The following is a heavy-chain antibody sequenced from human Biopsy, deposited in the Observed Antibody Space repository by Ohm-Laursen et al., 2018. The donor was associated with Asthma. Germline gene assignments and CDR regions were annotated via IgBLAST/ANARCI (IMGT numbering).Heavy chain of an antibody. CDR1: GGTFSNFA. Sequence: AASVKVSCKAPGGTFSNFAISWVRQAPGQGLEWLGGIMTVFGTTNYAQKFQGRVTITADESTSTAYMEVTSLRSEDTAVYYCARSYDTDSYPVLVLDYWGQGTLVTVSS. J-gene: IGHJ4*02. CDR2: IMTVFGTT. CDR3: ARSYDTDSYPVLVLDY. D-gene: IGHD3-22*01. V-gene: IGHV1-69*13.